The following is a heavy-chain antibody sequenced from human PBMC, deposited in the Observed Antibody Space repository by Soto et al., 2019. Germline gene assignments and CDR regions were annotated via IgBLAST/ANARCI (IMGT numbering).Heavy chain of an antibody. J-gene: IGHJ4*02. Sequence: EVQLLESGGGLVQPGGSLRLSCAASGFTFSSYAMSWVRQAPGKGLEWVSAISGSGGSTYYADSVKGRFTISRDNSKNTLYLQMNSLRAEDTAVYYCAKEGFVGYCSGGSCSADYWGQGTLVTVSS. V-gene: IGHV3-23*01. D-gene: IGHD2-15*01. CDR3: AKEGFVGYCSGGSCSADY. CDR2: ISGSGGST. CDR1: GFTFSSYA.